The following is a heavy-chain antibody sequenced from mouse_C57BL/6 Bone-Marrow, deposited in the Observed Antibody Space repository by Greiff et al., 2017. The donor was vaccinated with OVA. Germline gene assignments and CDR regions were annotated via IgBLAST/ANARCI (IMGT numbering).Heavy chain of an antibody. CDR3: ARSTTVVASYWYFDV. CDR2: IYPRSGNT. CDR1: GYTFTSYG. J-gene: IGHJ1*03. Sequence: VKLVESGAELARPGASVKLSCKASGYTFTSYGISWVKQRTGQGLEWIGEIYPRSGNTYYNEKFKGKATLTADKSSSTAYMELRSLTSEDSAVYFCARSTTVVASYWYFDVWGTGTTVTVSS. D-gene: IGHD1-1*01. V-gene: IGHV1-81*01.